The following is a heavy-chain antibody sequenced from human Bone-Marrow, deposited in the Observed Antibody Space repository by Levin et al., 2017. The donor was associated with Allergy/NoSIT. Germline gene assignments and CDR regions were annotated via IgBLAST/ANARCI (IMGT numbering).Heavy chain of an antibody. J-gene: IGHJ3*02. V-gene: IGHV2-5*02. CDR1: GFSLSTSGVG. Sequence: SGPTLVKPTQTLTLTCTFSGFSLSTSGVGVGWIRQPPGKALEWLALIYWDDDKRYSPSLKSRLTITKDTSKNQVVLTMTNMDPVDTATYYCAHRPVDDSSGYYYEGVVGAFDIWGQGTMVTVSS. CDR3: AHRPVDDSSGYYYEGVVGAFDI. D-gene: IGHD3-22*01. CDR2: IYWDDDK.